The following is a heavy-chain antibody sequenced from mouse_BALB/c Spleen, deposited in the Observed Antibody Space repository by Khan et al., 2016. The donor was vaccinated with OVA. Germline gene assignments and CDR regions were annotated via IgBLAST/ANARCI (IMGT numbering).Heavy chain of an antibody. D-gene: IGHD4-1*01. CDR3: ASHLTGSFAY. Sequence: EVELVESGGDLVKPGGSLKLSCAASGFTFSSYSMSWVRQTPDKRLEWVATISSGGDYTYYLDIVKGRFTIPRDNARNTLHLQVSSLKSEDTAMYYCASHLTGSFAYWGQGTLVTVSA. J-gene: IGHJ3*01. CDR2: ISSGGDYT. V-gene: IGHV5-6*01. CDR1: GFTFSSYS.